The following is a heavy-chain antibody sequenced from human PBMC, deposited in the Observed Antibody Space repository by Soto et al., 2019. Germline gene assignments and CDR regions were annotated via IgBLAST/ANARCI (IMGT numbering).Heavy chain of an antibody. Sequence: QLQLQESGPGLVKPSETLSLTCTVSGGSISSSSYYWAWIRQPPGKGLEWIGNIYYSGITYYNPSLKSRVTISVDTSKNQFSLKLSSVTAADTAVYYCARPFYYDRYFQHWGQGTLVTVSS. V-gene: IGHV4-39*01. CDR3: ARPFYYDRYFQH. D-gene: IGHD3-22*01. CDR2: IYYSGIT. CDR1: GGSISSSSYY. J-gene: IGHJ1*01.